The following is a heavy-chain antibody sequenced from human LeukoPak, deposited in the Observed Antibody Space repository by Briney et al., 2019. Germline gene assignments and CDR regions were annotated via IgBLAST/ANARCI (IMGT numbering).Heavy chain of an antibody. J-gene: IGHJ5*02. CDR2: IWYDGSNK. CDR1: GFTFSSYG. D-gene: IGHD1-20*01. V-gene: IGHV3-33*01. Sequence: GRSLRLSCAASGFTFSSYGMHWVRQAPGKGLEWVAVIWYDGSNKYYADSVKGRFTISRDNSKNTLYLQMNSLRAEDTAVYYCASSKVTGTPRSWGQGTLVTVSS. CDR3: ASSKVTGTPRS.